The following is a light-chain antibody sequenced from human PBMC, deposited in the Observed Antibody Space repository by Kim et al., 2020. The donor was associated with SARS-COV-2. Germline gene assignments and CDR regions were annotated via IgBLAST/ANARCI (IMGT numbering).Light chain of an antibody. CDR3: QQYNDWPLT. CDR1: QSVSSN. CDR2: GAS. Sequence: EIVMTQSPGTLSVSPGERATLSCRASQSVSSNLAWYQQKPGQAPRLLIYGASTRATGISARFSGSGSGTEFTLTISSLQSEDFAVYYCQQYNDWPLTFGGGTKVDIK. J-gene: IGKJ4*01. V-gene: IGKV3-15*01.